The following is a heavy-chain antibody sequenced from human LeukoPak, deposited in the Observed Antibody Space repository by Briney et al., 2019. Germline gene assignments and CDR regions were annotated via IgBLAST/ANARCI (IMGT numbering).Heavy chain of an antibody. J-gene: IGHJ4*02. D-gene: IGHD6-13*01. CDR1: GFTFSYYG. CDR3: AKDGLAAAGWFDY. V-gene: IGHV3-30*18. CDR2: ISYDGSSK. Sequence: GGSLRLSCAASGFTFSYYGMHWVRQAPGKGLEWVAVISYDGSSKYYADSVKGRFTISRDNSKNTLYPQMNSLRAEDTAVYYCAKDGLAAAGWFDYWGQGTLVTVSS.